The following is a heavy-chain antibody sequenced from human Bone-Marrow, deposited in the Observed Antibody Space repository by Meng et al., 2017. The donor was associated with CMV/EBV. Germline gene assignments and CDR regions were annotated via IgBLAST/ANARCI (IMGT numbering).Heavy chain of an antibody. J-gene: IGHJ5*02. CDR1: GFTFSSYW. CDR3: ARPKVIPIIGTDGWFVP. D-gene: IGHD2-21*01. Sequence: GGSLRLSCAASGFTFSSYWMHWIRQAPGKGLVWVSRINSDGSSTSYADSVKGRFTISRDNAKNTLYLQMNDLRAEETAVYYCARPKVIPIIGTDGWFVPWGQGTLVTVSS. V-gene: IGHV3-74*01. CDR2: INSDGSST.